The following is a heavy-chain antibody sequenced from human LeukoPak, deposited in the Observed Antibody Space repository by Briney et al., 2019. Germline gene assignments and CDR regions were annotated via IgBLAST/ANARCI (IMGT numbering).Heavy chain of an antibody. CDR1: GGSISSYY. Sequence: SETLSLTCTVSGGSISSYYWSWIRQPAGKGLEWIGRIYTSGSTNYNPSLKSRVTISVDTSKNQFSLKLSSVTAADTAVYYCARGRVVVVAATGHYFNYWGQGTLVTVSS. D-gene: IGHD2-15*01. CDR2: IYTSGST. CDR3: ARGRVVVVAATGHYFNY. V-gene: IGHV4-4*07. J-gene: IGHJ4*02.